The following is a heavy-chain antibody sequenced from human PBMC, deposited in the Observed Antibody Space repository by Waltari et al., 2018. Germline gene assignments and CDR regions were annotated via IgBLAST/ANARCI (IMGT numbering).Heavy chain of an antibody. J-gene: IGHJ4*02. CDR2: IYNSAHT. D-gene: IGHD6-13*01. Sequence: QVQLQESGPGLVKPSETLSLTCNVSGTSTRDSYWTWLRQPPGKGLEWIGYIYNSAHTYYSPSLKSRVSIWADTSKNQFSLEVRSVTAADTAVYYCARAKRLAEAGIIEHWGQGTLVTVSA. CDR1: GTSTRDSY. CDR3: ARAKRLAEAGIIEH. V-gene: IGHV4-59*01.